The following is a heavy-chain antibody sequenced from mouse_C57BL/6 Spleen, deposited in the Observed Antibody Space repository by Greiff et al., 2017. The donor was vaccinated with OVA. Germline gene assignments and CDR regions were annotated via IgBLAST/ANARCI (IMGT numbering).Heavy chain of an antibody. J-gene: IGHJ3*01. D-gene: IGHD2-4*01. Sequence: EVKLMESGPELVKPGASVKIPCKASGYTFTDYNMDWVKQSHGKSLEWIGDINPNNGGTIYNQKFKGKATLTVDKSSSTAYMELRSLTSEDTAVYYCARQGYDYASFAYWGQGTLVTVSA. CDR3: ARQGYDYASFAY. CDR1: GYTFTDYN. CDR2: INPNNGGT. V-gene: IGHV1-18*01.